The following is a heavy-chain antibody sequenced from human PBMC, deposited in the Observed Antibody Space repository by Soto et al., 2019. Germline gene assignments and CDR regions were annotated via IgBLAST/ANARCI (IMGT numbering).Heavy chain of an antibody. CDR3: ARRSGYYYVDY. CDR1: GYTFTSYA. CDR2: INAGNGNT. J-gene: IGHJ4*02. D-gene: IGHD3-3*01. V-gene: IGHV1-3*01. Sequence: ASLKVSCKASGYTFTSYAMHWVRQAPGQRLEWMGWINAGNGNTKYSQKFQGRVTITRDTSASTAYMELSSLRSEDTAVYYCARRSGYYYVDYWGQGTLVTVSS.